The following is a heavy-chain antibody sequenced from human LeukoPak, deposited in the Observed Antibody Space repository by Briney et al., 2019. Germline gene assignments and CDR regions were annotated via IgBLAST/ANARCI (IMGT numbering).Heavy chain of an antibody. D-gene: IGHD6-13*01. CDR1: GGSFSGYY. V-gene: IGHV4-34*01. CDR3: REQQLYGFDY. CDR2: INHSGST. Sequence: PSETLSLTCAVYGGSFSGYYWSWIRQPPGKGLEWIGEINHSGSTNYNPSLKSRVTISVDTSKNQFSLKLSSVTAADTAVYYCREQQLYGFDYWGQGTLVTVSS. J-gene: IGHJ4*02.